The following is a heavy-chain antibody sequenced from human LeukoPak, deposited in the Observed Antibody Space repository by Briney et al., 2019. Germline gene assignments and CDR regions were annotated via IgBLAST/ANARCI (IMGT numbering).Heavy chain of an antibody. CDR2: ISYDGSDK. V-gene: IGHV3-30*18. J-gene: IGHJ4*02. CDR1: GFTFSSYG. Sequence: GRSLRLSCAASGFTFSSYGMHWVRQAPGEGLEWVAVISYDGSDKYYADSVKGRFTISRDNSKNTLYLQMNSLRAEDTAVYYCAKAHYDIWAIDYWGQGTLVTVSS. D-gene: IGHD3-9*01. CDR3: AKAHYDIWAIDY.